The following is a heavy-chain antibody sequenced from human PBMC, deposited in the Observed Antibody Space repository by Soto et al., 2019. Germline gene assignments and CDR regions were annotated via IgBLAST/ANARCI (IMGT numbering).Heavy chain of an antibody. D-gene: IGHD6-19*01. CDR1: GGSISSGGYY. Sequence: KASETLSLTCTVSGGSISSGGYYWSWIRQHPGKGLEWIGYIYYSGSTYYNPSLKSRVTISVDTSKNQFSLKLSSVTAADTAVYYCARDLVVAGKNAYDYWGQGTLVTVSS. V-gene: IGHV4-31*03. CDR2: IYYSGST. CDR3: ARDLVVAGKNAYDY. J-gene: IGHJ4*02.